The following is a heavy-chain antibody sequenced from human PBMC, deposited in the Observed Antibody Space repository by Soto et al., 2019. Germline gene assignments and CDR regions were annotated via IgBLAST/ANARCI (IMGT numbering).Heavy chain of an antibody. CDR2: ISYDGSNK. J-gene: IGHJ6*02. Sequence: QVQLVESGGGVVQPGRSLRLSCAASGFTFSSYAMHWVRQAPGKGLEWVAVISYDGSNKYYADSVKGRFTISRDNSKNPLYLHMNSLRAEDTAVYYCASAPPREGMDVWGQGTTVTVSS. CDR1: GFTFSSYA. V-gene: IGHV3-30-3*01. CDR3: ASAPPREGMDV.